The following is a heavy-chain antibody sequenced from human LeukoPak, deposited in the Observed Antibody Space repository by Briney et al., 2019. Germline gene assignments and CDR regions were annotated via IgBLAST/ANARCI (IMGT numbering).Heavy chain of an antibody. CDR2: INHSGST. D-gene: IGHD1-26*01. V-gene: IGHV4-34*01. J-gene: IGHJ6*02. CDR3: ARGRRGRALYYYYGMDV. Sequence: SETLSLTCAVYGGSFSGYYWSWIRQPPGKGLEWIGEINHSGSTNYNPSLKSRVTISVDTSKNQFSRKLSSVTSADTAVYYCARGRRGRALYYYYGMDVWGQGTTVTVSS. CDR1: GGSFSGYY.